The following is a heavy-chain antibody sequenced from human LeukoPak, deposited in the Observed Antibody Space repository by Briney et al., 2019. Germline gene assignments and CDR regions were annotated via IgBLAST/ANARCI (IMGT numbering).Heavy chain of an antibody. Sequence: GGSLRLSCAASGFTLSDYYMSWIRQAPGKGLEWVSYISSSGSTIYYADSVKGRFTISRDSAENSLYLQMNSLSAEDTAMYYCARDQAQFGPWGQGTLVTVSS. CDR3: ARDQAQFGP. J-gene: IGHJ5*02. CDR2: ISSSGSTI. CDR1: GFTLSDYY. V-gene: IGHV3-11*01.